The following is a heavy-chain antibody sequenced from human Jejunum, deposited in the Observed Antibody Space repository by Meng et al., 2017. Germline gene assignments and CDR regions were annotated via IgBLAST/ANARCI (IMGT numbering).Heavy chain of an antibody. V-gene: IGHV3-33*05. D-gene: IGHD2-21*01. CDR3: ARGGLNQYCGSDCYGY. CDR2: ISYDGNK. J-gene: IGHJ4*02. Sequence: GGSLRLSCAASGFTFNTYSMHWVRQAPGKGLEWVALISYDGNKYYRDSVKGRFTISRDNSKNTLDLQMDNLRAEDTAMYYCARGGLNQYCGSDCYGYWGQGTLVTVSS. CDR1: GFTFNTYS.